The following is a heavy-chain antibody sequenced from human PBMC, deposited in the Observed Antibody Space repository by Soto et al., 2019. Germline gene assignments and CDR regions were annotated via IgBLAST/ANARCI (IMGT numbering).Heavy chain of an antibody. Sequence: GGSLRLSCAASGFTFSSYGMQWVRQAPGKGLEWVAVIWYDGSNKYYADSVKGRFTISRDNSKNTLYLQMNSLRAEDTAVYYCARDTWEVVPADFMGFGDFDYWGQGTLVTVSS. CDR3: ARDTWEVVPADFMGFGDFDY. J-gene: IGHJ4*02. CDR1: GFTFSSYG. CDR2: IWYDGSNK. V-gene: IGHV3-33*01. D-gene: IGHD2-2*01.